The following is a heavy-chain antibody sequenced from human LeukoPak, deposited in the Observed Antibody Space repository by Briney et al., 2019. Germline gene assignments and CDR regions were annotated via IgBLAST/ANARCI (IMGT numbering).Heavy chain of an antibody. Sequence: ASVKVSCKASGYTFTSYDINWVRQATGQGLEWMGWMNPNSGNTGYAQKFQGRVTMTGNTSISTAYMELSSLRSEDTAVYYCARALQYYDILTGYYKGYYYYYMDVWGKGTTVTVSS. CDR2: MNPNSGNT. CDR3: ARALQYYDILTGYYKGYYYYYMDV. J-gene: IGHJ6*03. V-gene: IGHV1-8*01. CDR1: GYTFTSYD. D-gene: IGHD3-9*01.